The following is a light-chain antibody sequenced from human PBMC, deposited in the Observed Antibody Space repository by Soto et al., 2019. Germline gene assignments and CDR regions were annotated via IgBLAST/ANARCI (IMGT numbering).Light chain of an antibody. Sequence: EMSLTQSPATLSLSPGERATLSCRASQSVSSYLAWYQQKPGQAPRLLIYDASNRATGIPARFSGSGSGTDFTLTISSLEPEDFAVYYCQQRSNWPPWTFGQGTKVDIK. CDR1: QSVSSY. V-gene: IGKV3-11*01. CDR3: QQRSNWPPWT. J-gene: IGKJ1*01. CDR2: DAS.